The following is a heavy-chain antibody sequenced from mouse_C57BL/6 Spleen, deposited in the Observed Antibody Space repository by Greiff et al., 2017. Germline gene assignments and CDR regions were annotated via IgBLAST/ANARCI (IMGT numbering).Heavy chain of an antibody. CDR3: ARWYDYDDGYAMDY. CDR2: IYPGDGAH. V-gene: IGHV1-82*01. J-gene: IGHJ4*01. CDR1: GYAFSSSW. D-gene: IGHD2-4*01. Sequence: QVQLMESGPELVKPGASVKISCKASGYAFSSSWMNWVKQRPGTGLEWIGRIYPGDGAHNYNGKFKGKATLTADKSSSTAYMRLINVASEDSEVYICARWYDYDDGYAMDYWGQGTSVTVSS.